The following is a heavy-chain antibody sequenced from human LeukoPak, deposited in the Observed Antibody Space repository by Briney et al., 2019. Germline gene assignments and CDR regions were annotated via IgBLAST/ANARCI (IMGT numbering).Heavy chain of an antibody. Sequence: ASVKVFCKASGYTFFSYDIIQGRQPPGQALQWRGGISAYNGNTNYAQKLKGRVTMTTDTSTSTAYMELRSLRSDDTAVYYCARDEPMYYYGSGSYYNPFDYWGQGTLVTVSS. CDR3: ARDEPMYYYGSGSYYNPFDY. D-gene: IGHD3-10*01. J-gene: IGHJ4*02. CDR2: ISAYNGNT. V-gene: IGHV1-18*04. CDR1: GYTFFSYD.